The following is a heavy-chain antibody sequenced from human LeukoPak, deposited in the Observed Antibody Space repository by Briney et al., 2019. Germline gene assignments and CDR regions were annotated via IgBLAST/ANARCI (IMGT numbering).Heavy chain of an antibody. CDR3: ARALYSGSWDYYFDY. CDR1: GGSISSGSYY. CDR2: IYTSGST. V-gene: IGHV4-61*02. J-gene: IGHJ4*02. D-gene: IGHD1-26*01. Sequence: PSQTLSLTCTVSGGSISSGSYYWSWIRQPAGKGLEWIGRIYTSGSTNYNPSPKSRVTISVDTSKNQFSLKLSSVTAADTAVYYCARALYSGSWDYYFDYWGQGTLVTVSS.